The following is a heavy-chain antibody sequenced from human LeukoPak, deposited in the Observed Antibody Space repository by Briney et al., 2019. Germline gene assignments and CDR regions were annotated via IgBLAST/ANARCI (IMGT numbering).Heavy chain of an antibody. J-gene: IGHJ5*02. CDR2: IYWDDDK. CDR1: GFSLSTSGVG. CDR3: APVIAVLGYNWFDP. Sequence: SGPTLVKPTQTLTLTCTFSGFSLSTSGVGVGWIRQPPGKALEWLALIYWDDDKRYSPSLKSRLTITKDTSKNQVVLTMTNMDPVDTATYYCAPVIAVLGYNWFDPWGQGTLVTVSS. V-gene: IGHV2-5*02. D-gene: IGHD6-19*01.